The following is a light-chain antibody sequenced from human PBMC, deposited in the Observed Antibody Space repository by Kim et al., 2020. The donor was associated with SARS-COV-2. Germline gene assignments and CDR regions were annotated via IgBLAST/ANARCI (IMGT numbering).Light chain of an antibody. J-gene: IGLJ3*02. V-gene: IGLV3-10*01. CDR3: YSTDSSGNHSWV. CDR1: ALPQKY. CDR2: EDS. Sequence: PGQTARITCSGDALPQKYAYWYQQKSGQAPVLVIYEDSKRPSGIPERFSGSSSGTMATLTISGAQVEDEADYYCYSTDSSGNHSWVFGGGTQLTVL.